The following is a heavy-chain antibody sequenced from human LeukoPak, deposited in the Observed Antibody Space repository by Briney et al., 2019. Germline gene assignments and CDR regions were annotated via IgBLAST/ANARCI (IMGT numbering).Heavy chain of an antibody. D-gene: IGHD6-13*01. J-gene: IGHJ4*02. Sequence: SETLSLTCTVSGGSISSSSYYWGWIRQPPGKGLEWIGSIYYSGSTYYNPSLKSRVTISVDTSKNQLSLKLSSVTAADTAVYYCARLEQQLASFDYWGQGTLVTVSS. CDR2: IYYSGST. V-gene: IGHV4-39*01. CDR1: GGSISSSSYY. CDR3: ARLEQQLASFDY.